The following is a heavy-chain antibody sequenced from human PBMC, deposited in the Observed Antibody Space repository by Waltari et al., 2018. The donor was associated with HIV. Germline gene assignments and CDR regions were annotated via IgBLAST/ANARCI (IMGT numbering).Heavy chain of an antibody. CDR1: GFSLRNARMG. J-gene: IGHJ3*02. V-gene: IGHV2-26*01. CDR2: IFSNDAK. D-gene: IGHD5-12*01. Sequence: QVTLKESGPVLVKPTETLTLTCTVSGFSLRNARMGVSWIRQPPGKALEWLAHIFSNDAKSYSTSLKTKLTISKDTSKSQVVLTMTNMDPVDTATYYCARILRSGYDIFEAFDIWGQGTMVTVSS. CDR3: ARILRSGYDIFEAFDI.